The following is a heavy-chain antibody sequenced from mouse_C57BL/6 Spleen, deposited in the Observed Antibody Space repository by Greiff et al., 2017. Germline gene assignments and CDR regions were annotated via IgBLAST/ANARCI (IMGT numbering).Heavy chain of an antibody. V-gene: IGHV5-4*01. CDR3: ARDQDDCDGYWYFDV. Sequence: EVKLVESGGGLVKPGGSLKLSCAASGFTFSSYAMSWVRQTPGKRLEWVATISDGGSYTNYPDNVKGRFTISRDNAKNYLYLQMSHLKSEDTDMYDSARDQDDCDGYWYFDVWGTGTTVTVSS. J-gene: IGHJ1*03. D-gene: IGHD2-4*01. CDR2: ISDGGSYT. CDR1: GFTFSSYA.